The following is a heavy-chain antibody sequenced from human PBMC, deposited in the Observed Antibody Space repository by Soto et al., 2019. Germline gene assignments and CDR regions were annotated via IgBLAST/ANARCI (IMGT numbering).Heavy chain of an antibody. D-gene: IGHD6-6*01. CDR2: INHSGTT. CDR3: ASGKTRTARPSLRYYYYGLDV. V-gene: IGHV4-34*01. Sequence: PSETLSLTCTIYGGSFSGYYWTWIRQPPGKXLEWIGEINHSGTTNYSPSLKRRVSISVDTSKDKFSLNLSSVTAADTAVYYCASGKTRTARPSLRYYYYGLDVWGQGTTVTVSS. CDR1: GGSFSGYY. J-gene: IGHJ6*02.